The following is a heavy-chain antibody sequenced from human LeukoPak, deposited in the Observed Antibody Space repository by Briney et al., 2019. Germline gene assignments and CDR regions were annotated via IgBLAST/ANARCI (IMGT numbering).Heavy chain of an antibody. D-gene: IGHD3-22*01. CDR3: ARAEVYYYDSGGYSEHFDY. J-gene: IGHJ4*02. CDR1: GGTFSSYA. V-gene: IGHV1-69*05. Sequence: ASVKVSCKASGGTFSSYAISWVRQAPGQGLEWMGGIIPIFGTANYAQKFQGRVTITTDESTSTAYMELSSLRSEDTAVYYCARAEVYYYDSGGYSEHFDYWGRGTLVTVSS. CDR2: IIPIFGTA.